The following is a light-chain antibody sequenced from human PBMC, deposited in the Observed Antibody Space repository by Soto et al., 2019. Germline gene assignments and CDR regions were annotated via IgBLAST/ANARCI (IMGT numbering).Light chain of an antibody. CDR1: HSINTSF. V-gene: IGKV3-20*01. Sequence: ELVLTQSPGTLSLSPGERATLSCRVGHSINTSFLAWFQQKPGQAPRTLIYAASTSATVIPDRFSGSASETDFTITINRLVPEDSSVYYCQQYASAPFSLGPGTKVDIK. CDR3: QQYASAPFS. J-gene: IGKJ3*01. CDR2: AAS.